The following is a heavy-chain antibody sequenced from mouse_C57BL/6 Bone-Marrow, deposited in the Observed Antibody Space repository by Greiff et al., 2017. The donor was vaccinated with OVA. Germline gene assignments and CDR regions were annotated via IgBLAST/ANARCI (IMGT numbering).Heavy chain of an antibody. Sequence: QVQLQQPGAELVKPGASSNISCKASGYTFTSYWITWVKQRPGQGLEWIGDIYPGSGSTNYNEKFKSKATLTVDTSSSTAYMQLSSLTSEDSAVYYCARELDDYWGQGTTLTVSS. V-gene: IGHV1-55*01. CDR3: ARELDDY. J-gene: IGHJ2*01. CDR2: IYPGSGST. CDR1: GYTFTSYW. D-gene: IGHD4-1*01.